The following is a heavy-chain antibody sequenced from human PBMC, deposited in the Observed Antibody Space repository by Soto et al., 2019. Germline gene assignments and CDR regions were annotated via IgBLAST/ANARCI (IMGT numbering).Heavy chain of an antibody. Sequence: QVQLVQSGAEVKKPGSSVKVSCKASGGTFSSYTISWVRQAPGQGLEWMGRIIPILGIANYAQKFQGRVTITADKSTSTAYMELSSLRSEDTAVYYCANAQYGSGSFDYWGQGTLVTVSS. V-gene: IGHV1-69*02. CDR3: ANAQYGSGSFDY. D-gene: IGHD3-10*01. CDR1: GGTFSSYT. J-gene: IGHJ4*02. CDR2: IIPILGIA.